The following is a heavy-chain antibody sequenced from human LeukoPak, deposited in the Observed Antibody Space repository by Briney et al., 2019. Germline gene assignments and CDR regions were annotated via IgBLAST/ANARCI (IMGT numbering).Heavy chain of an antibody. Sequence: GGSLRLSCAASGFTFDDYAMHWVRQAPGKGLEWVSGISWNSGSIGYADSVKGRFTISRDNAKNSLYLQMNSLRAEDTDLYYCAKAFGGWELLSLVDYWGQGTLVTVSS. V-gene: IGHV3-9*01. CDR2: ISWNSGSI. D-gene: IGHD1-26*01. J-gene: IGHJ4*02. CDR3: AKAFGGWELLSLVDY. CDR1: GFTFDDYA.